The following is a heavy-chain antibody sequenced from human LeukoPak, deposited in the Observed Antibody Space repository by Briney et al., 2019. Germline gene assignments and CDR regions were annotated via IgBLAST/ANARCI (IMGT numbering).Heavy chain of an antibody. Sequence: ASVKVSCKASGYTFTGYYMHWVRQAPGQGLEWMGWINPNSGGTNYAQKFQGWVTMTRDTSISTAYMELSRLRSDDTAVYYCARGRDGYNEEIDYWGQGTLVTVSS. CDR2: INPNSGGT. V-gene: IGHV1-2*04. J-gene: IGHJ4*02. CDR1: GYTFTGYY. D-gene: IGHD5-24*01. CDR3: ARGRDGYNEEIDY.